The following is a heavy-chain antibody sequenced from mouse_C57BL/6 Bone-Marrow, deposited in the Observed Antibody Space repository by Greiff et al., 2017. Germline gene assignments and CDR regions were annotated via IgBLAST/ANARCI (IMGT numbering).Heavy chain of an antibody. CDR2: IHPNSGST. CDR3: VLWFRLFAY. J-gene: IGHJ3*01. D-gene: IGHD2-2*01. V-gene: IGHV1-64*01. Sequence: QVQLKQPGAELVKPGASVKLSCKASGYTFTSYWMHWVKQRPGQGLEWIGMIHPNSGSTNYNEKFKSKDTLTVDKSSSTAYMQLSSLTSEDSAVYYCVLWFRLFAYWGQGTLVTVSA. CDR1: GYTFTSYW.